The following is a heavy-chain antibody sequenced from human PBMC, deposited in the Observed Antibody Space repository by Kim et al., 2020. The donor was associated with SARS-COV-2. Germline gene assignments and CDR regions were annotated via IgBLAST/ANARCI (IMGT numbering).Heavy chain of an antibody. Sequence: NPVKGRFTISRANSKNTLYLQMNSLRAEDTAVYYCAKHINYYDSSGYLTLWGQGTLVTVSS. J-gene: IGHJ4*02. CDR3: AKHINYYDSSGYLTL. V-gene: IGHV3-23*01. D-gene: IGHD3-22*01.